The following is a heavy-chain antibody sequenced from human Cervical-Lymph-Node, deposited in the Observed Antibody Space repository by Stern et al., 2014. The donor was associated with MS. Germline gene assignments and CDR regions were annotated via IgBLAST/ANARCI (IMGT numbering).Heavy chain of an antibody. V-gene: IGHV3-74*02. CDR3: ASAYRAS. Sequence: EVQLVESGGGIVQPGGSLMISCVASGFNFRTYRMHWVRQGPGKGLEWVSRINGDGTVSTYADSVRGRFTISRNNANNTMSLQLDNLRVEDTAIYYCASAYRASWGQGTLVTVST. CDR2: INGDGTVS. J-gene: IGHJ4*02. CDR1: GFNFRTYR. D-gene: IGHD1-1*01.